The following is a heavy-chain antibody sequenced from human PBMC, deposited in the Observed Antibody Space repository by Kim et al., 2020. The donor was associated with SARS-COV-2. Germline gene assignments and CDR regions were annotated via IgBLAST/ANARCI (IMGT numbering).Heavy chain of an antibody. CDR1: GGSISTTDHN. V-gene: IGHV4-39*01. J-gene: IGHJ4*02. CDR2: ASYTGAT. Sequence: SETLSLTCTVSGGSISTTDHNWGWTRQSPGKGLQWIGSASYTGATYYNPSLKSRVTISVDTSKNQFSLVLTSVSAADTAVYFCSRVPNVCPGDYWGQGSL. CDR3: SRVPNVCPGDY.